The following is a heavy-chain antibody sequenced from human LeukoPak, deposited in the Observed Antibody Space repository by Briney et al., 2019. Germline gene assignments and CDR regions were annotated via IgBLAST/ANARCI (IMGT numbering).Heavy chain of an antibody. D-gene: IGHD6-13*01. Sequence: GGSLRLSCAASGFTFSSYGMHWVRQAPGKGLEWVAFIRYDGSNKYYADSVKGRFTISRDNSKNTLYLQMNSLRAEDTAVCSCAKKAGAYSSSWRSYFDYWGQGTLVTVSS. CDR2: IRYDGSNK. J-gene: IGHJ4*02. CDR1: GFTFSSYG. V-gene: IGHV3-30*02. CDR3: AKKAGAYSSSWRSYFDY.